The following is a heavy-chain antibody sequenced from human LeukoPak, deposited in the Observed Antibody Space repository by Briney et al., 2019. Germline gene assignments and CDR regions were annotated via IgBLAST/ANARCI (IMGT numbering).Heavy chain of an antibody. CDR2: IRYDGSNK. CDR3: ARGVHYDILTGYRRTILGFDY. J-gene: IGHJ4*02. V-gene: IGHV3-30*02. Sequence: GGSLRLSCAASGFTFSSYGMHWVRQAPGKGLEWVAFIRYDGSNKCYADSVKGRFTISRDNSKNTLYLQMSSLRAEDTAVFYCARGVHYDILTGYRRTILGFDYWGQGTLVTVSS. CDR1: GFTFSSYG. D-gene: IGHD3-9*01.